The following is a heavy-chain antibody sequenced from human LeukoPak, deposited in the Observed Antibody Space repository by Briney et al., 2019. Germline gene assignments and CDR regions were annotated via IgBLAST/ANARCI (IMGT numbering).Heavy chain of an antibody. Sequence: GRSLRLSCAASGFTFSSYGMHWVRQAPGKGLEWVSYISFTSGTIYYADSVKGRFTVSRDNAKNSSFLQLDVLRAEDTAVYYCARVDTKSYGSAYMDVWGSGTTVTVSS. V-gene: IGHV3-48*04. CDR2: ISFTSGTI. CDR1: GFTFSSYG. CDR3: ARVDTKSYGSAYMDV. D-gene: IGHD3-10*01. J-gene: IGHJ6*03.